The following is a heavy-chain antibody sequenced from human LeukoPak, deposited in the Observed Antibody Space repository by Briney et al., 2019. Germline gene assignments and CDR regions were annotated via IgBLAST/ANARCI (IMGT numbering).Heavy chain of an antibody. V-gene: IGHV4-34*01. D-gene: IGHD5-24*01. CDR2: INHSGST. CDR1: GGSFSGYY. J-gene: IGHJ4*02. Sequence: SETLSLTCAVYGGSFSGYYWSWIRQPPGKGLEWIGEINHSGSTNYNPSLKSRVTISVDTSKNQFSLKLSSVTAADTAVYYCARASPERGDGFDYWGQGTLVTVSS. CDR3: ARASPERGDGFDY.